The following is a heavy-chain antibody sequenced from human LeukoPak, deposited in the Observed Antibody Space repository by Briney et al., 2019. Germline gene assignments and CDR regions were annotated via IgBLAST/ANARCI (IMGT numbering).Heavy chain of an antibody. Sequence: GGSLRLSCAASGFTFSNYAMSWVRQAPGKGLEWVSGISGSAVSTHSADSVKGRFTISRDNSKNILYLQMNSLRAEDTAVYYCARSLFSARRSPFDSWGQGTLVTVSS. J-gene: IGHJ4*02. V-gene: IGHV3-23*01. CDR3: ARSLFSARRSPFDS. CDR1: GFTFSNYA. CDR2: ISGSAVST. D-gene: IGHD2-21*01.